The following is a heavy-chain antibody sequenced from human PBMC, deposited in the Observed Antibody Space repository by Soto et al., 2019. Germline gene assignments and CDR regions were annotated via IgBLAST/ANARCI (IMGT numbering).Heavy chain of an antibody. Sequence: RSLTCTVSGGSISSYYWSWIRQPAGKGLEWIGRIYTSGSTNYNPSLKSRVTMSVDTSKNQFSLKLSSVTAADTAVYYCARDNPGWGPAREDAFDIWGQGTMVTVSS. CDR3: ARDNPGWGPAREDAFDI. D-gene: IGHD3-16*01. CDR1: GGSISSYY. CDR2: IYTSGST. V-gene: IGHV4-4*07. J-gene: IGHJ3*02.